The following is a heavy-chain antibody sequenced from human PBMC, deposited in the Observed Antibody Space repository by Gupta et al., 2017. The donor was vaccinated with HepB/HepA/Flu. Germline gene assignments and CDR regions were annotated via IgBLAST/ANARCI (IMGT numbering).Heavy chain of an antibody. CDR3: AREGDYGDAY. V-gene: IGHV4-31*03. J-gene: IGHJ4*02. Sequence: QVQLQESGPGLVKPSQTLSLTCTVSGGSISSGGYYWNWIRQHPGKGLEWIGYIYYSGRTYYNPSLKRRVTISKDTSQNQFSLRLTSVTAADTAVYYCAREGDYGDAYWGQGILVTVST. CDR1: GGSISSGGYY. CDR2: IYYSGRT. D-gene: IGHD4-17*01.